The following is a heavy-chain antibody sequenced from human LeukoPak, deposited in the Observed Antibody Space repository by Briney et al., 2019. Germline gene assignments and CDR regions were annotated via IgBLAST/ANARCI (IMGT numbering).Heavy chain of an antibody. CDR3: ARVEDIVGAN. D-gene: IGHD1-26*01. CDR1: GFTFSSYS. Sequence: GGSLRLSCAASGFTFSSYSMNWVCQAPGKGLEWVSYISSSSSTIYYAGSVKGRFTISRDNAKNSLYLQMNSLRAEDTAVYYCARVEDIVGANWGQGTLVTVSS. J-gene: IGHJ4*02. V-gene: IGHV3-48*01. CDR2: ISSSSSTI.